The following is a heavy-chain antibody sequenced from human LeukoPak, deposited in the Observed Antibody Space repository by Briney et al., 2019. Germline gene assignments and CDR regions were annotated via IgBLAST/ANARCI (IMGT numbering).Heavy chain of an antibody. CDR3: AVLYYDILTGPGGAFDI. Sequence: AXSGGSLSSSNWWSWVRQPPGKGVEWIGEIYHSGSTNYNQSLKSRVTISVDKSKNQFSLKLSSVTAADTAVYYCAVLYYDILTGPGGAFDIGGQGTMATVS. CDR2: IYHSGST. J-gene: IGHJ3*02. D-gene: IGHD3-9*01. V-gene: IGHV4-4*02. CDR1: GGSLSSSNW.